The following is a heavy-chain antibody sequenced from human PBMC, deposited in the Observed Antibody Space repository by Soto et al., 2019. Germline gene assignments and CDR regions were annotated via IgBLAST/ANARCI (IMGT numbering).Heavy chain of an antibody. V-gene: IGHV3-74*01. Sequence: PGGSLRLSCAASGFTFSSYWMHWVRQAPGKGLVWVSRINSDGSSTSYADSVKGRFTISRDNAKNTLYLQMNSLRAEDTAVYYCVREERQLWLKYGMDVWGQGTTVTVSS. CDR3: VREERQLWLKYGMDV. CDR1: GFTFSSYW. J-gene: IGHJ6*02. D-gene: IGHD5-18*01. CDR2: INSDGSST.